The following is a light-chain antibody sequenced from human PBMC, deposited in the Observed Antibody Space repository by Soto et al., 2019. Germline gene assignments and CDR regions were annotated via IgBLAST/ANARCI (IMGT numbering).Light chain of an antibody. V-gene: IGLV2-8*01. CDR2: DVI. J-gene: IGLJ2*01. Sequence: QSVLTQPPSASGSPGQSVTISCTGTSRDIGGYDFVSWYQQHPGKAPKLLIYDVIKRPSGVPDRFSGSKSGNTASLTVSGLQTDDEADYYCSSYGASNNVLFGGGTKLTVL. CDR3: SSYGASNNVL. CDR1: SRDIGGYDF.